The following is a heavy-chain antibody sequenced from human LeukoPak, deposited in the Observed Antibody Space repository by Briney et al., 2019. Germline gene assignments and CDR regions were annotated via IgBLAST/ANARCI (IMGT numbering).Heavy chain of an antibody. D-gene: IGHD2-8*01. J-gene: IGHJ4*02. CDR1: GFTFSNAW. Sequence: GGSLRLSCAASGFTFSNAWMSWVRQAPGKGLEWVGRIKSKTDGGTTDYAAPVKGRFTVSRDDSKNTLYLQMNSLKTEDTAVYYCTTDIVLMVYATRDLDYWGQGTLVTVSS. CDR2: IKSKTDGGTT. CDR3: TTDIVLMVYATRDLDY. V-gene: IGHV3-15*01.